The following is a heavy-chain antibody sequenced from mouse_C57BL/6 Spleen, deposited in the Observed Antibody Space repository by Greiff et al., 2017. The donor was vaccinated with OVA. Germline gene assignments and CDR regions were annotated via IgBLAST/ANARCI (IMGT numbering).Heavy chain of an antibody. CDR3: ARPGDYDGFAC. D-gene: IGHD2-4*01. J-gene: IGHJ3*01. CDR2: ISSGSSTI. Sequence: EVMLVESGGGLVKPGGSLKLSCAASGFTFSDYGMHWVRQAPEKGLEWVAYISSGSSTIYYADTVKGRFTISRDNAKNTLFLQMTSLRSEDTAMYYCARPGDYDGFACWGQGTLVTVSA. CDR1: GFTFSDYG. V-gene: IGHV5-17*01.